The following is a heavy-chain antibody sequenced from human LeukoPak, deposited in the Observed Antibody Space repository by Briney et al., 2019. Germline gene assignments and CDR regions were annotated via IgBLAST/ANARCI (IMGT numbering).Heavy chain of an antibody. V-gene: IGHV1-69*04. J-gene: IGHJ4*02. CDR2: IIPILGIA. Sequence: SAVTVSFKASVCTFSSYAIGRVRQAPGQGLEWMGRIIPILGIANYAQKYQGRVTITADESTSTAYMELSSLRSEDTAVYYCATKGGYDSDDYWGQGTLVTVSS. CDR1: VCTFSSYA. CDR3: ATKGGYDSDDY. D-gene: IGHD5-12*01.